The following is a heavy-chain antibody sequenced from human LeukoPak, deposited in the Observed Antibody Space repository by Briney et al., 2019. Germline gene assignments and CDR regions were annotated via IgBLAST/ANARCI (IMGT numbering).Heavy chain of an antibody. CDR3: TRQAEQVLLWFGEFDY. CDR2: IRSKANSYAT. D-gene: IGHD3-10*01. J-gene: IGHJ4*02. Sequence: GGSLRLSCAASGFTFSGSAMHWVRQASGKGLEWVGRIRSKANSYATAYAASVKGRFTISRDDSKNTAYLQMNSLKTEDTAVYYCTRQAEQVLLWFGEFDYWGQGTLVTVSS. V-gene: IGHV3-73*01. CDR1: GFTFSGSA.